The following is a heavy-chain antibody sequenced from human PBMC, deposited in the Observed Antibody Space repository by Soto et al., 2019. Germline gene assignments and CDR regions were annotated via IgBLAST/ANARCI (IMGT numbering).Heavy chain of an antibody. V-gene: IGHV3-48*02. CDR2: ISSSSSTI. Sequence: EVQLVESGGGLVQPGGSLRLSCAASGFTFSSYSMNWVRQAPGKGLEWVSYISSSSSTIYYADSVKGRFTISRDNAKSSLYLQMNSLRDEDTAVYYCARVTFPDILTGYSNIDYYDYWGQGTLVTVSS. CDR1: GFTFSSYS. J-gene: IGHJ4*02. D-gene: IGHD3-9*01. CDR3: ARVTFPDILTGYSNIDYYDY.